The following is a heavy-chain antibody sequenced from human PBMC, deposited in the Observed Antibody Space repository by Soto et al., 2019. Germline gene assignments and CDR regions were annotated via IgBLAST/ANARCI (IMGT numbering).Heavy chain of an antibody. CDR1: GGSISSSSYY. Sequence: LSLTCTVSGGSISSSSYYWGWIRQPPGKGLEWIGSIYYSGSTYYNPSLKSRVTISVDTSKNQFSLKLSSVTAADTAVYYCASTGYYYGMDVWGQGTTVTVSS. CDR3: ASTGYYYGMDV. CDR2: IYYSGST. J-gene: IGHJ6*02. V-gene: IGHV4-39*01.